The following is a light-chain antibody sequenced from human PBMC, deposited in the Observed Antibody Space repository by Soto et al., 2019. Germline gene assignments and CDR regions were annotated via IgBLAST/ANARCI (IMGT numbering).Light chain of an antibody. Sequence: IVLTQSPDTLSLSPGERAAISCRASQTVSAYLAWYQQKPGLPPRLLMFDTSNRPAGVPARFRGTGYGTHCTLTIDSLEPEDFAVYYCQQRSTWPPDFGQGTKLE. CDR1: QTVSAY. J-gene: IGKJ2*01. CDR2: DTS. CDR3: QQRSTWPPD. V-gene: IGKV3-11*01.